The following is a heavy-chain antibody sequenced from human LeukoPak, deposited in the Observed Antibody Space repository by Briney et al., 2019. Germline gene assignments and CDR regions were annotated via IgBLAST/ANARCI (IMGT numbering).Heavy chain of an antibody. CDR1: GFTFSSYS. CDR2: ISSSSSTI. Sequence: PGGSLRLSCAASGFTFSSYSMNWVRQAPGKGLEWVSYISSSSSTIYYADSVKGRFTISRDNAKNSLYLQMNSLRDEDTAVYYCARGGADYDFWSGKAIGMDVWGQGTTVTVSS. CDR3: ARGGADYDFWSGKAIGMDV. V-gene: IGHV3-48*02. D-gene: IGHD3-3*01. J-gene: IGHJ6*02.